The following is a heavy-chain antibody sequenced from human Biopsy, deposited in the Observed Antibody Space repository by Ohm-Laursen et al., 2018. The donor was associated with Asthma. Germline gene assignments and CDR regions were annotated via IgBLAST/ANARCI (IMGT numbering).Heavy chain of an antibody. Sequence: SVKVSCKAPGGTFSNFAISWVRQAPGQGLEWLGGIMTVFGTTNYAQKFQGRVTITADESTSTAYMEVASLRSENTAIYYCARCQVGYSSGWSLLLKKIYYSGMDVWGQGTAVTVSS. CDR2: IMTVFGTT. CDR3: ARCQVGYSSGWSLLLKKIYYSGMDV. D-gene: IGHD6-19*01. CDR1: GGTFSNFA. V-gene: IGHV1-69*13. J-gene: IGHJ6*02.